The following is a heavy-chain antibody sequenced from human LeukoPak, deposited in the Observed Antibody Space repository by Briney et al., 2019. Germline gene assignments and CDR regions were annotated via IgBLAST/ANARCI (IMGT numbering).Heavy chain of an antibody. CDR2: IYYSGST. D-gene: IGHD3-22*01. J-gene: IGHJ4*02. Sequence: SETLSLTCTVSGGSISSSSYYWGWIRQPPGKGLEWIGSIYYSGSTYYNPSLKSRVTISVDTSKNQFSLKLSSVTAADTAVYYCGRHRYRYYYDSSVYYDYWGQGTLVTVSS. CDR3: GRHRYRYYYDSSVYYDY. CDR1: GGSISSSSYY. V-gene: IGHV4-39*01.